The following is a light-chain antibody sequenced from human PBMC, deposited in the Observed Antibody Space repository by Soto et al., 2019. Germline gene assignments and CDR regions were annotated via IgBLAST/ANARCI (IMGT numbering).Light chain of an antibody. CDR3: QQYDSSST. Sequence: ENVLTPSPGTLSLSPGDRATPFCRARQSVSSSSSAWYQQKRGEAPRLLMYGASSRATGIPDRFSGSGSGTDFTLTIRTLQSDDSATYYCQQYDSSSTFGGGTKVDIK. V-gene: IGKV3-20*01. CDR2: GAS. J-gene: IGKJ4*02. CDR1: QSVSSSS.